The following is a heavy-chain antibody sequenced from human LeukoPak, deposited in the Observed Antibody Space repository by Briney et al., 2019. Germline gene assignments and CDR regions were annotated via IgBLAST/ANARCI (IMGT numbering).Heavy chain of an antibody. CDR1: GLTFDDYA. CDR3: AKGSGRYWTFFDF. CDR2: ISWNSGSI. J-gene: IGHJ4*02. V-gene: IGHV3-9*01. Sequence: GGSLRLSCPVSGLTFDDYAMHWVRQAPGKGLEWVSGISWNSGSIGYADSVKGRFTISRDNANNSLYLQMNSLRPEDTALYYCAKGSGRYWTFFDFWGQGTLVSVCS. D-gene: IGHD1-26*01.